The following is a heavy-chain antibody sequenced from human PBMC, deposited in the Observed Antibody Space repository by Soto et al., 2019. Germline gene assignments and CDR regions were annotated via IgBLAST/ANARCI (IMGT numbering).Heavy chain of an antibody. D-gene: IGHD2-2*01. CDR2: ISYDGSNK. CDR3: AKAVVPAAINWFDP. V-gene: IGHV3-30*18. CDR1: GFTFSSYG. Sequence: QVPLVESGGGVVQPGRSLRLSCAASGFTFSSYGMHWVRQAPGKGLEWVAVISYDGSNKYYADSVKGRFTISRDNSKNTLYLQMNSLRAEDTAVYYCAKAVVPAAINWFDPWGQGTLVTVSS. J-gene: IGHJ5*02.